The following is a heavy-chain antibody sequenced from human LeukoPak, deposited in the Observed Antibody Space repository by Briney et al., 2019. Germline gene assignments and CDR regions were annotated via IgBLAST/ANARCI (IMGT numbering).Heavy chain of an antibody. CDR3: ARDRPRSYYDSSGYYAPLDY. CDR2: INPSGGST. Sequence: ASVKVSCKASGYTFTSYYMQWVRQAPGQGLEWMGIINPSGGSTSYAQKFQGRVTMTRDTSTSTVYMELSSLRSEDTAMYYCARDRPRSYYDSSGYYAPLDYWGQGTLVTVSS. V-gene: IGHV1-46*01. D-gene: IGHD3-22*01. J-gene: IGHJ4*02. CDR1: GYTFTSYY.